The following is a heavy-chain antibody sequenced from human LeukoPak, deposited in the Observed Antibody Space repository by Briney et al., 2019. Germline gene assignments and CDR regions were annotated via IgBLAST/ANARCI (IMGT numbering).Heavy chain of an antibody. CDR3: ARDKGRQQLVLGWLDP. Sequence: GASVKVSCKASGYTFTSYGISWVRQAPGQGLEWMGWISAYNGNTNYAQKLQGRVTMTTDTSTSTAYMELRSLRSDDTAVYYCARDKGRQQLVLGWLDPWGQGTLVTVSS. J-gene: IGHJ5*02. CDR2: ISAYNGNT. D-gene: IGHD6-13*01. CDR1: GYTFTSYG. V-gene: IGHV1-18*01.